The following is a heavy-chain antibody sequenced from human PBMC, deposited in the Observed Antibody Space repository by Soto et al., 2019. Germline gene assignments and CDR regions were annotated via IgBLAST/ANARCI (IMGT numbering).Heavy chain of an antibody. Sequence: GGSLRLSCAASGFTFSNYWIHWVRQVPGEGLVWVSSINNDGSRTWYADSVRGRIAMSRDNARNLVSLQMNSLGAEDTAVYYCGTTFEYWGQGALVTVSS. V-gene: IGHV3-74*01. CDR3: GTTFEY. D-gene: IGHD1-26*01. CDR2: INNDGSRT. J-gene: IGHJ4*02. CDR1: GFTFSNYW.